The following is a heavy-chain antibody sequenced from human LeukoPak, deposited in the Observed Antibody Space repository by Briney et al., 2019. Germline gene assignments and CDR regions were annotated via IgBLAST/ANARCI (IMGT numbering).Heavy chain of an antibody. CDR2: IIPIFGTA. CDR1: GGTFSSYA. CDR3: ARGQQLAPFDI. J-gene: IGHJ3*02. D-gene: IGHD6-13*01. V-gene: IGHV1-69*05. Sequence: ASVKVSCRASGGTFSSYAISWVRQAPGQGLEWMGGIIPIFGTANYAQKFQGRVTITTDESTSTAYMELSSLRSEDTAVYYCARGQQLAPFDIWGQGTMVTVSS.